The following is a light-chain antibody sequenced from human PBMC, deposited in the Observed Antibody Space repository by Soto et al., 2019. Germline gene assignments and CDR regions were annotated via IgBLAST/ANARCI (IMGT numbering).Light chain of an antibody. CDR1: QSVLYSSDNKNY. V-gene: IGKV4-1*01. CDR3: QQYCNTPWT. J-gene: IGKJ1*01. Sequence: DIVMTQSPDSLAVSLGERATINCQSSQSVLYSSDNKNYLAWYQQKPGQPPKLLIYWASARESGVPDRFSGSGSGSDFTLTISSLQAEDVAVYYCQQYCNTPWTFGKGTKVEIK. CDR2: WAS.